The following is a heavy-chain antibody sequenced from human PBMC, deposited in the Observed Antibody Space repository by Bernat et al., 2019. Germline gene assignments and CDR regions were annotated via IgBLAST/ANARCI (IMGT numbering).Heavy chain of an antibody. D-gene: IGHD4-17*01. CDR2: IIPIFGTA. CDR1: GGTFSSYA. V-gene: IGHV1-69*06. CDR3: ARCISTVTSRWFDP. Sequence: QVQLVQSGAEVKKPGSSVKVSCKASGGTFSSYAISWVRQAPGQGLEGMGGIIPIFGTANYAQKFQGKVTITAEKTKRTAYMGLSSLRSEETAVYYCARCISTVTSRWFDPWGQGNLVTVSS. J-gene: IGHJ5*02.